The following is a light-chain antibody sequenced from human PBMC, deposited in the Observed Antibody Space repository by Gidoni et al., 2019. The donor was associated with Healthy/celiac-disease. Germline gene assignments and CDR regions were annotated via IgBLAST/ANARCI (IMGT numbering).Light chain of an antibody. CDR3: QQSYSTPPIT. V-gene: IGKV1-39*01. J-gene: IGKJ5*01. CDR1: QSISSY. CDR2: AAS. Sequence: DIQMTQSPSSLSASVGDRVTITCRASQSISSYLNWYQQKPGKAPKLLIYAASSLQSGVPSRFSGSGSGTDFTLTISSLQPEEFATYYCQQSYSTPPITFGQGTRLEIK.